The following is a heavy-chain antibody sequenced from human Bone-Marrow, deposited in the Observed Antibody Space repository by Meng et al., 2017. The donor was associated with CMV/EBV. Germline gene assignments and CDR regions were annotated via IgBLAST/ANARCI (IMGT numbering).Heavy chain of an antibody. J-gene: IGHJ4*02. V-gene: IGHV3-21*01. CDR2: ISSSSSYI. D-gene: IGHD3-10*01. CDR1: GFTFSSYS. CDR3: ACHYGSGSYYNGPKY. Sequence: GESPKISCAASGFTFSSYSMNWVRQAPGKGLEWVSSISSSSSYIYYADSVKGRFTISRDNAKNSLYLQMNSLRAEDTAVYYCACHYGSGSYYNGPKYWGQGTLVTVSS.